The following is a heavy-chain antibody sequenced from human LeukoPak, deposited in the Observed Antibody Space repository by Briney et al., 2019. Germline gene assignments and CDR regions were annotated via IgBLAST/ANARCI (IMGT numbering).Heavy chain of an antibody. CDR1: GGTFSSSA. Sequence: SVKVSCKTSGGTFSSSAITWVRQAPGQGLEWMGRIVPVLNITTYAQKFQGRVTITADTSSSTVYMELGRLRSEETAVYYCAKDQGLTAPPPYGLDVWGQGTTVIVSS. V-gene: IGHV1-69*04. CDR2: IVPVLNIT. J-gene: IGHJ6*02. D-gene: IGHD5-18*01. CDR3: AKDQGLTAPPPYGLDV.